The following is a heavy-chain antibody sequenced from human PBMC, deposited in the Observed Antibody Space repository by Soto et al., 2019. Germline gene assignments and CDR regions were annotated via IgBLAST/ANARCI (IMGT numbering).Heavy chain of an antibody. CDR1: GGSISSGNYY. D-gene: IGHD3-3*01. V-gene: IGHV4-31*03. CDR3: AREVPAIWSGYHLQTWVDT. CDR2: IYKSGTT. J-gene: IGHJ5*02. Sequence: QVRLQESGPGLVKPSQTLSLTCTVSGGSISSGNYYWSWIRQHPGKGLEWVGYIYKSGTTYYNPSLESRLTISVDTSKNQFSLKLTSVTAADTAVYYCAREVPAIWSGYHLQTWVDTWGQGTLVSVSS.